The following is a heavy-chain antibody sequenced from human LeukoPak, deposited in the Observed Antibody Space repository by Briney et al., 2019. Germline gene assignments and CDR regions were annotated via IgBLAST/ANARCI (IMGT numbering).Heavy chain of an antibody. CDR3: AKVLSSSWSACDY. D-gene: IGHD6-13*01. V-gene: IGHV3-23*01. CDR2: ISGSGGST. J-gene: IGHJ4*02. CDR1: GFTFSSYA. Sequence: GGSLRLSCAAAGFTFSSYAMSWVRQAPGKGLEWVSAISGSGGSTYYADSVKGRFTISRDNSKNTLYLQMNSLRAEDTAVYYCAKVLSSSWSACDYWGQGTLVTVSS.